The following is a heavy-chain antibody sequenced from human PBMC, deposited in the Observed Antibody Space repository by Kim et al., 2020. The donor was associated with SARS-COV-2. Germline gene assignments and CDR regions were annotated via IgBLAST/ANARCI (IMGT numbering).Heavy chain of an antibody. CDR2: VYNSGDT. D-gene: IGHD3-3*01. Sequence: SETLSLTCTVSGGSISSYYWSWIRQPPGKGLEWIGSVYNSGDTNYNPSLMSRVTISVDTSKNQFSLKLSSVTAADTAVYYCARLDGRGWFLYSHWGQGTL. V-gene: IGHV4-59*08. CDR3: ARLDGRGWFLYSH. J-gene: IGHJ4*02. CDR1: GGSISSYY.